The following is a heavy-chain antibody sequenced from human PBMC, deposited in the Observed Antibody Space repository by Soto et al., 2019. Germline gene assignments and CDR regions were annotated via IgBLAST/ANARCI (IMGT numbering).Heavy chain of an antibody. D-gene: IGHD6-6*01. CDR2: IYYSGST. Sequence: SETLSLTCTVSGGSISDFYRSWIRQPPGKGLEWIGYIYYSGSTNYNPSLKSRVTISVDTSKNQFSLNLRSMSPADTAVYYCARVGGLAARTFDYWGPGTLVTVSS. CDR1: GGSISDFY. CDR3: ARVGGLAARTFDY. J-gene: IGHJ4*02. V-gene: IGHV4-59*01.